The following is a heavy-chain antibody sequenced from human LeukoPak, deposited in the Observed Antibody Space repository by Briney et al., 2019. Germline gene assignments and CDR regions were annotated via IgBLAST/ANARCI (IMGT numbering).Heavy chain of an antibody. CDR2: ISYDGSNK. CDR1: GFTFSSYG. CDR3: AKEYDSSGYYYGEFDY. D-gene: IGHD3-22*01. V-gene: IGHV3-30*18. J-gene: IGHJ4*02. Sequence: PGGTLRLSCAASGFTFSSYGMHWVRQAPGKGLEWVAVISYDGSNKYYADSVKGRFTISRDNSKNTLYLQMNSLRAEDTAVYYCAKEYDSSGYYYGEFDYWGQGTLVTVSS.